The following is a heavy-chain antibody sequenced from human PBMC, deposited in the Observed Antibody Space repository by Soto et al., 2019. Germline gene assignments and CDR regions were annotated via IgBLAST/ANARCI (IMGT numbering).Heavy chain of an antibody. Sequence: ASVKVSCKASGYTFTSYDINWVRQATGQGLEWKGWMNPNSGNTGYAQKFQGRVTMTRNTSISTAYMELFSLRSEDTAVYYCARGFIGGYYGSGSHYYYYYYMDVWGKGTTVTVSS. D-gene: IGHD3-10*01. V-gene: IGHV1-8*01. CDR1: GYTFTSYD. CDR2: MNPNSGNT. CDR3: ARGFIGGYYGSGSHYYYYYYMDV. J-gene: IGHJ6*03.